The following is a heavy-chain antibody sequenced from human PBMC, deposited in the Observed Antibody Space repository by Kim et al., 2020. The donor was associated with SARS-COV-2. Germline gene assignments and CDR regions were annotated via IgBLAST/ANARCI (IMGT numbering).Heavy chain of an antibody. J-gene: IGHJ1*01. CDR3: ARGLGREPPRY. CDR1: GGSFSSNY. D-gene: IGHD1-1*01. V-gene: IGHV4-34*01. Sequence: SETLSLTCAVYGGSFSSNYWSWIRQPPGKGLEWIGEINHRGVTSYSPSLKNRVTISVDTSKNQFSLKVNSVTAADTAVYFCARGLGREPPRYWGPGSL. CDR2: INHRGVT.